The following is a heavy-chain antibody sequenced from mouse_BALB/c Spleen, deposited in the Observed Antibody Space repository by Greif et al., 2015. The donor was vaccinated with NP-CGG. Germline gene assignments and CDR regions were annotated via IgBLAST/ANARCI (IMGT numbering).Heavy chain of an antibody. V-gene: IGHV1-39*01. CDR1: GYSFTGYN. J-gene: IGHJ4*01. Sequence: EVKLVESGPELEKPGASVKISCEASGYSFTGYNMNWVKQSNGKSLEWIGNIDPYYGGTSYNQKFKGKATLTVDKSSSTAYMQLKSLTSEDSAVYYCARSNCYGSSYAMDYWGQGTSVTVSS. CDR2: IDPYYGGT. CDR3: ARSNCYGSSYAMDY. D-gene: IGHD1-1*01.